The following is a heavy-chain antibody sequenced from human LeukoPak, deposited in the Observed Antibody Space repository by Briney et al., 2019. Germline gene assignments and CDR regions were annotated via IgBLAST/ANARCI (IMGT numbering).Heavy chain of an antibody. Sequence: GGSLRLSCAASGFPFSRYGMQWVRQAPGKGLEWVAVISHDGKIQYYAASVKGRFTISRDNSKNTVFLQMDSLRPEDTAVYYCAKEKMEYRSLCPDTWGQGTLVTVSS. CDR2: ISHDGKIQ. J-gene: IGHJ5*02. D-gene: IGHD3-10*01. CDR3: AKEKMEYRSLCPDT. V-gene: IGHV3-30*18. CDR1: GFPFSRYG.